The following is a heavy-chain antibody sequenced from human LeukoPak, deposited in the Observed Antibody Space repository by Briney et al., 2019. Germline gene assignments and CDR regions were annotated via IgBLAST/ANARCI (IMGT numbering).Heavy chain of an antibody. Sequence: GGSLRLSCAASGLPFSTYGMHWVRQAPGKGLEWVAFIRSDGTNKFYADSVQGRLTISRDNSKNTVYLQMNSLRAGDTAVYYCANGGNSGYYYVGTLDAFEIWGQGTMVAVSS. CDR2: IRSDGTNK. J-gene: IGHJ3*02. CDR3: ANGGNSGYYYVGTLDAFEI. D-gene: IGHD3-22*01. V-gene: IGHV3-30*02. CDR1: GLPFSTYG.